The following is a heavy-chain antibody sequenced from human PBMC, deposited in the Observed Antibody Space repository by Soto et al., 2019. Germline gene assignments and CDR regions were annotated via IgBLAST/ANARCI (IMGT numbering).Heavy chain of an antibody. CDR1: GGSFSGYY. J-gene: IGHJ4*02. D-gene: IGHD3-10*02. V-gene: IGHV4-34*01. CDR3: ARSGADGYGYDGGTWDY. Sequence: PSETLSLRCAVYGGSFSGYYWSWIRQPPGKGLEWIGEINHSGSTNYNPSLKSRVTISVDTSKNQFSLKLSSVTAADTAVYYCARSGADGYGYDGGTWDYWSRGTLVTVSS. CDR2: INHSGST.